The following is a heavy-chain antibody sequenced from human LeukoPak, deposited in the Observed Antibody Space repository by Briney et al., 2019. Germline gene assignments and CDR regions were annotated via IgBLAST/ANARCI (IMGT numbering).Heavy chain of an antibody. V-gene: IGHV4-59*01. CDR2: IYYSGST. J-gene: IGHJ4*02. Sequence: SETLSLTCTVSGGSISSYYWSWIRQPPGKGLEWIGYIYYSGSTNYNPSLKSRVTTSVDTSKNQFSLKLSSVTAADTAVYYCARVGGYSGYGYDYWGQGTLVTVSS. CDR3: ARVGGYSGYGYDY. CDR1: GGSISSYY. D-gene: IGHD5-12*01.